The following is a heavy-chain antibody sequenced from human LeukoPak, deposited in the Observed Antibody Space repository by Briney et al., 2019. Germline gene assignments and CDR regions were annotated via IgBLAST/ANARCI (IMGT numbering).Heavy chain of an antibody. J-gene: IGHJ4*02. Sequence: PGGSLRLSCAASGFTFSSYGMHWVRQAPGKGLEWVAFIRYDGSNKYYADSVKGRFTISRDNSKNTLYLQMNSLRAEDTAVYYCAKDRGGNYAAYYFDYWGQGTLVTVSS. CDR2: IRYDGSNK. V-gene: IGHV3-30*02. CDR3: AKDRGGNYAAYYFDY. CDR1: GFTFSSYG. D-gene: IGHD1-26*01.